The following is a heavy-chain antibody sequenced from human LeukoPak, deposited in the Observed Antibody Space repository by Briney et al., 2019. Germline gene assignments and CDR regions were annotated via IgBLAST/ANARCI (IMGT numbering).Heavy chain of an antibody. CDR2: FDPEDGET. Sequence: ASVKVSCKVSGYTLTELSMHWVRQAPGKGLEWMRGFDPEDGETIYAQKFQGRVTMTEDTSTDTAYMELSSLRSEDTAVYYCATGHAGATYFDYWGQGTLVTVSS. D-gene: IGHD1-26*01. CDR1: GYTLTELS. CDR3: ATGHAGATYFDY. J-gene: IGHJ4*02. V-gene: IGHV1-24*01.